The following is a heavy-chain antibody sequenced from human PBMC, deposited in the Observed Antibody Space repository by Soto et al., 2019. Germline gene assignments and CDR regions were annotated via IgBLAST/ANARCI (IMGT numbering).Heavy chain of an antibody. CDR1: GYTFTSYA. Sequence: ASVKVSCKASGYTFTSYAMHWVRQAPGQRLEWMGWINAGNGNTKYSQKFQGRVTITRDTSASTAYMELSSLRSEDTAVYYCAREETGSGSYLGWFDPWGQGTLVTVSS. CDR2: INAGNGNT. D-gene: IGHD3-10*01. CDR3: AREETGSGSYLGWFDP. J-gene: IGHJ5*02. V-gene: IGHV1-3*01.